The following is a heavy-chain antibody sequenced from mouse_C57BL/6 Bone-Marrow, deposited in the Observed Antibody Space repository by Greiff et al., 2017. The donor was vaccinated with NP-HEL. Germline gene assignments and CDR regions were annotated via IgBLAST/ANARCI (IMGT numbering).Heavy chain of an antibody. J-gene: IGHJ2*01. CDR3: ARFDYDEDD. Sequence: VQLQQPGAELVKPGASVKMSCKASGYTFTSYWITWVKQRPGQGLEWIGDIYPGSGSTNYNEKFKSKATLTVDTSSSPAYMQRSSLTSEDSAVYYCARFDYDEDDWGQGTTLTVSS. V-gene: IGHV1-55*01. CDR1: GYTFTSYW. D-gene: IGHD2-4*01. CDR2: IYPGSGST.